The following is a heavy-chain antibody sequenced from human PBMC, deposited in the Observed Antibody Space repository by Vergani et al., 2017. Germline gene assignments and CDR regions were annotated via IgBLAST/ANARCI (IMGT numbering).Heavy chain of an antibody. Sequence: QVQLVESGGGVVQPGRSLRLSCAASGFTFSSYAMHWVRQAPGKGLEWVAVISYGGSNKYYADSVKGRFTISRDNSKNTLYLQMNSLRAEDTAVYYCARGGYSNYPTDYYYGMDVWGQGTTVTVSS. J-gene: IGHJ6*02. CDR1: GFTFSSYA. V-gene: IGHV3-30*01. D-gene: IGHD4-11*01. CDR2: ISYGGSNK. CDR3: ARGGYSNYPTDYYYGMDV.